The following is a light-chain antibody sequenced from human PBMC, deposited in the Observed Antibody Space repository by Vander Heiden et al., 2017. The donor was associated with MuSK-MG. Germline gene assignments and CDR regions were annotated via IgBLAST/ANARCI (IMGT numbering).Light chain of an antibody. CDR3: QQYNNWPEA. CDR2: GAS. J-gene: IGKJ2*01. V-gene: IGKV3-15*01. CDR1: QSVSSN. Sequence: EIVITQSPATLSVSPGERATLPCRASQSVSSNLAWYQQKPGQAPRLLIYGASTRATGIPARFSGSGSGTEFTLTISSLQSEDFAVYYCQQYNNWPEAFGQGTKLEIK.